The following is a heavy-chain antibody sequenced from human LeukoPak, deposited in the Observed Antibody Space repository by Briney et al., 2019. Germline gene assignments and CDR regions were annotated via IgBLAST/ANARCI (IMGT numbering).Heavy chain of an antibody. CDR1: GYTFTSYG. J-gene: IGHJ5*02. CDR3: ARWRYCSGGSCYRGLGWFDP. CDR2: ISAYNGNT. Sequence: ASVKVSCKASGYTFTSYGISWVRQAPGQGLEWMGWISAYNGNTNYAQKLQGRVNMTTDTSTSTAYMELRSLRSDDTAVYYCARWRYCSGGSCYRGLGWFDPWGQGTLVTVSS. D-gene: IGHD2-15*01. V-gene: IGHV1-18*01.